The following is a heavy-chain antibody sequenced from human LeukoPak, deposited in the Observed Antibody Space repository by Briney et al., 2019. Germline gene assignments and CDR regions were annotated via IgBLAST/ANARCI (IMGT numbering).Heavy chain of an antibody. CDR3: ARAQDYDSSGYYYYFDY. J-gene: IGHJ4*02. V-gene: IGHV1-69*04. CDR1: GGTFSSYA. Sequence: GSSVKVSCKASGGTFSSYAISWVRQAPGQGLEWMGRIIPIFGIANYAQKFQGRVTITADKSTSTAYMELSSLRSEDTAVYYRARAQDYDSSGYYYYFDYWGQGTLVTVSS. D-gene: IGHD3-22*01. CDR2: IIPIFGIA.